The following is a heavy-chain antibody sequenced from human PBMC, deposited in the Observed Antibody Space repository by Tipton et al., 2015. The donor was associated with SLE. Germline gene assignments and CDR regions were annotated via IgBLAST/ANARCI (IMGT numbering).Heavy chain of an antibody. CDR2: IYYTGTA. D-gene: IGHD3-22*01. CDR3: ARMAGGYYYDISGYSE. V-gene: IGHV4-39*01. J-gene: IGHJ4*02. CDR1: GDSLSNSIHY. Sequence: TLSLTCTVSGDSLSNSIHYWGWIRQSPGKGLEWIGSIYYTGTAYYNPSVKSRVTLSVDTSKNQFSLKLTSVTAADTAVYYCARMAGGYYYDISGYSEWSQGTLVTVSS.